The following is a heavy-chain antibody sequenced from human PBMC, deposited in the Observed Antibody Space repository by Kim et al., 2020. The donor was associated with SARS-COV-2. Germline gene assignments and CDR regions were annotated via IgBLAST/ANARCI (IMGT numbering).Heavy chain of an antibody. CDR3: ARGLTVAGTFDY. Sequence: SETLSLTCTVSGGSISSYYWSWIRQPPGKGLEWIGYIYYSGSTNYNPSLKSRVTISVDTSKNQFSLKLSSVTAADTAVYYCARGLTVAGTFDYWGQGTLVTVSS. V-gene: IGHV4-59*01. CDR2: IYYSGST. D-gene: IGHD6-19*01. J-gene: IGHJ4*02. CDR1: GGSISSYY.